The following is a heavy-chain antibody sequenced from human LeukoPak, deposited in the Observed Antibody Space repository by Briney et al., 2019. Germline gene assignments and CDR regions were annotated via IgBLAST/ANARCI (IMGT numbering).Heavy chain of an antibody. D-gene: IGHD3-10*01. CDR2: ISGSGGST. CDR1: GFIFSSYA. V-gene: IGHV3-23*01. J-gene: IGHJ4*02. CDR3: ARGPWGGSGFDY. Sequence: GGSLRLSCAASGFIFSSYAMSWVRQAPGKGLEWVSAISGSGGSTYYADSVKGRFTISRDNAKNTLHLQMNSLRAEDTAVYYCARGPWGGSGFDYWGQGTLVTVSS.